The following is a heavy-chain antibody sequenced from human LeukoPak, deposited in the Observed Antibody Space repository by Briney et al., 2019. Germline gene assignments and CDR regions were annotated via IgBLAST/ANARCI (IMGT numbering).Heavy chain of an antibody. V-gene: IGHV1-46*01. CDR2: INPSGGST. D-gene: IGHD3-10*01. CDR1: GYTFTSYY. J-gene: IGHJ4*02. Sequence: GASVKVSCKASGYTFTSYYMHWVRQAPGQGLEWMGTINPSGGSTSYAQKFQGRVTMTRDTSTSTVYMELSSLRSEDTAVYYCARNYYGSGTPGRYFDYWGQGALVTVSS. CDR3: ARNYYGSGTPGRYFDY.